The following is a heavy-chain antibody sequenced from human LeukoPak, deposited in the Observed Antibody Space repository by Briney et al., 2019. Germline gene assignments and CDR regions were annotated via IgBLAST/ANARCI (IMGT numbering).Heavy chain of an antibody. CDR2: ISSSGSTI. D-gene: IGHD3-16*01. CDR1: GFTFSDYY. Sequence: GGSLRLACEASGFTFSDYYMSWIRQAPGKGLEWVSYISSSGSTIYYADSVKGRFTISRDNAKNSLYLQMNSLIAEDTAVYYCARDPTWGYYFDYWGQGTLVTVSS. CDR3: ARDPTWGYYFDY. V-gene: IGHV3-11*01. J-gene: IGHJ4*02.